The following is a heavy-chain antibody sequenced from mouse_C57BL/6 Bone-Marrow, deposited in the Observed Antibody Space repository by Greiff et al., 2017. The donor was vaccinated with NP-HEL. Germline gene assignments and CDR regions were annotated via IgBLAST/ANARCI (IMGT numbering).Heavy chain of an antibody. CDR1: GYTFTSYW. CDR2: FDPSDSYT. D-gene: IGHD1-3*01. Sequence: VQLQQPGAELVMPGASVKLSCKASGYTFTSYWMHWVKQRPGQGLEWIGEFDPSDSYTNYNQKFKGKSTLTVDKSSSTAYMQLSSLTSEDSAVYYCARRYNKDYPDCAMDDWGQGTSVTVSS. CDR3: ARRYNKDYPDCAMDD. V-gene: IGHV1-69*01. J-gene: IGHJ4*01.